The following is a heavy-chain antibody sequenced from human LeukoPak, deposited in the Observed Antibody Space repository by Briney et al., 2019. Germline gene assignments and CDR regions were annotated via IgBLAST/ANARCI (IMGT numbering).Heavy chain of an antibody. CDR2: FDPEDGET. V-gene: IGHV1-24*01. CDR3: ATGKVSYYYYGMDV. CDR1: GYTLTELS. J-gene: IGHJ6*02. Sequence: ASVTVSCTVSGYTLTELSMHWVRQAPGKGLEWMGGFDPEDGETIYAQKFQGRVTMTEDTSTDTAYMELSSLRSEDTAVYYCATGKVSYYYYGMDVWAKGPRSPSP.